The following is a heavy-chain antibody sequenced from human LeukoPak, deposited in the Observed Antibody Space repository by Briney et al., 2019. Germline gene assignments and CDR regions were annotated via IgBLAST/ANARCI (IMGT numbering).Heavy chain of an antibody. CDR3: AKDGPYYDSSGVDY. D-gene: IGHD3-22*01. CDR1: GFTFSSYG. J-gene: IGHJ4*02. V-gene: IGHV3-30*18. Sequence: PGGSLRLSCAASGFTFSSYGMHWVRQAPGKGLEWVAVISYDGSNKYYADSVEGQFTISRDNSKNTLYLQMNSLRAEDTAVYYCAKDGPYYDSSGVDYWGQGTLVTVSS. CDR2: ISYDGSNK.